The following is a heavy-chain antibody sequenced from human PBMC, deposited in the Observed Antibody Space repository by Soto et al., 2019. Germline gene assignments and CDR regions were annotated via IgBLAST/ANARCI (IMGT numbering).Heavy chain of an antibody. Sequence: SAKVSCTASGGTFSSYAISWVRQAPGQGLEWMGGIIPIFGTANYAQKFQGRVTITADESTSTAYMELSSLRSEDTAVYYCARIGFVVVPAGGMDVWGQGTTVTSP. D-gene: IGHD2-2*01. V-gene: IGHV1-69*13. CDR3: ARIGFVVVPAGGMDV. CDR1: GGTFSSYA. J-gene: IGHJ6*02. CDR2: IIPIFGTA.